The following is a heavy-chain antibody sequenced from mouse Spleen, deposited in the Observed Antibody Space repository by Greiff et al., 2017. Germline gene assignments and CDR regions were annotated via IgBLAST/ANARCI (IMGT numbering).Heavy chain of an antibody. CDR3: ARRRLRYDEGSAMDY. Sequence: QVQLQQSGAELVKPGASVKISCKASGYAFSSYWMNWVKQRPGKGLEWIGQIYPGDGDTNYNGKFKGKATLTADKSSSTAYMQLSSLTSEDSAVYFCARRRLRYDEGSAMDYWGQGTSVTVSS. CDR2: IYPGDGDT. D-gene: IGHD2-14*01. CDR1: GYAFSSYW. V-gene: IGHV1-80*01. J-gene: IGHJ4*01.